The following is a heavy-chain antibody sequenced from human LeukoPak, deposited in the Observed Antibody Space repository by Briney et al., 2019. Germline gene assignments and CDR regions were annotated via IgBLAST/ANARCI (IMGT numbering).Heavy chain of an antibody. CDR3: AKDRSADIDAFDI. CDR2: IYSGGST. CDR1: GFTVSNNY. D-gene: IGHD5-12*01. Sequence: GGSLRLSCAASGFTVSNNYMSWVRQAPGKGLEWVSIIYSGGSTYYADSVKGRFTISRDNSKNTLYLQMNSLRAEDTAVYYCAKDRSADIDAFDIWGQGTMVTVSS. J-gene: IGHJ3*02. V-gene: IGHV3-53*01.